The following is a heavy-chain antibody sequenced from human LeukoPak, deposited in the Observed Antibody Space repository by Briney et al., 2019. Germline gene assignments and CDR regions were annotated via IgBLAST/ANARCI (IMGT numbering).Heavy chain of an antibody. CDR1: GGSFSGYY. Sequence: SETLSLTCAVYGGSFSGYYWSWIRQPPGKGLEWIGEINHSGSTNYNPSLKSRVTISVDTSKNQFSLKLSSVTAADTAVYYCARSPRYDILTANHYFDYWGQGTLVTVSS. CDR2: INHSGST. D-gene: IGHD3-9*01. CDR3: ARSPRYDILTANHYFDY. V-gene: IGHV4-34*01. J-gene: IGHJ4*02.